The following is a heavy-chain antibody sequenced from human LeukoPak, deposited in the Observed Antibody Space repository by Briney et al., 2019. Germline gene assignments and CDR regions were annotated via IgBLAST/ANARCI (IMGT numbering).Heavy chain of an antibody. V-gene: IGHV3-21*01. CDR2: ISGSSIYI. CDR1: GFTFSTYS. CDR3: ARDPPYYDSSGYYYDY. Sequence: GGSLRLSCAASGFTFSTYSMNWVRQAPGKGLEWVSSISGSSIYIYYADSVKGRFTISRDNAKNSLYLQMNSLRAEDTTVYYCARDPPYYDSSGYYYDYWGQGTLVTVSS. J-gene: IGHJ4*02. D-gene: IGHD3-22*01.